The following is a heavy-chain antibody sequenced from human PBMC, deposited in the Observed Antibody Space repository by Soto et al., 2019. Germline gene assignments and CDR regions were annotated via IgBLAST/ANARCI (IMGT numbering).Heavy chain of an antibody. Sequence: SETLSLTCAVSGYSISSNNWWGWIRQPPGKGLEWIGYIYYSGSTYYNPSLKSRVTISVDTSKNQFSLKLSSVTAADTAVYYCARGYDILTFDYWGQGTLVTVSS. CDR1: GYSISSNNW. J-gene: IGHJ4*02. D-gene: IGHD3-9*01. V-gene: IGHV4-28*03. CDR3: ARGYDILTFDY. CDR2: IYYSGST.